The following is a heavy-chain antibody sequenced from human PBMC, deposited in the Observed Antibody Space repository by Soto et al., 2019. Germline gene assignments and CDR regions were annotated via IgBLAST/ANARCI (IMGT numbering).Heavy chain of an antibody. CDR2: IIPIFGTA. Sequence: ASVKGSCKASGGTFSSYAISWARQAPGQGLEWMGGIIPIFGTANYAQKFQGRVTITADESTSTAYMELSSLRSEDTAVYYCARRRRDGYNFDAFDIWGQGTMVTVSS. CDR3: ARRRRDGYNFDAFDI. D-gene: IGHD5-12*01. CDR1: GGTFSSYA. J-gene: IGHJ3*02. V-gene: IGHV1-69*13.